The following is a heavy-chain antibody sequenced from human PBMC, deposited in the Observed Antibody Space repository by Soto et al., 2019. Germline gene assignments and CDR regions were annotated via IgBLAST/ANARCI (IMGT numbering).Heavy chain of an antibody. Sequence: EVQLVESGGGLVQPGGSLRLSCAASGFTFSSSWMHWVRQGPGKGLVWVSRINSGATTTNYADSVKGRFTISRDNAKNTRYLKMDSLTAEDTAVYYCARGPSGWFGYDYWGQGTLVTVSS. J-gene: IGHJ4*02. CDR3: ARGPSGWFGYDY. V-gene: IGHV3-74*01. CDR1: GFTFSSSW. D-gene: IGHD6-19*01. CDR2: INSGATTT.